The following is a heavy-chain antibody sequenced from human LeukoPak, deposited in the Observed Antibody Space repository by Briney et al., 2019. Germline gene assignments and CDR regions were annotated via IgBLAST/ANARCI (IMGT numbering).Heavy chain of an antibody. Sequence: GGSLKISCRGSGYRFTSYWLGWVRQMPGKGLEWMGIIYPGDSDTRYSPSFQGQATISADKSISTAYLQWSSLKASDTAMYYCAKLGYCTNGVCYTIDYWGQGTLVTVSS. CDR2: IYPGDSDT. D-gene: IGHD2-8*01. J-gene: IGHJ4*02. V-gene: IGHV5-51*01. CDR1: GYRFTSYW. CDR3: AKLGYCTNGVCYTIDY.